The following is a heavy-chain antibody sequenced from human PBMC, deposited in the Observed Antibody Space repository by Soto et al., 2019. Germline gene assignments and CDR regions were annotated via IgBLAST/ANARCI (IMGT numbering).Heavy chain of an antibody. V-gene: IGHV1-2*02. Sequence: QVQLVQSGAEVKKPGASVKVACKAPSYSFTAYFMPWVRQAPGQGLEWMVWINPNNGATHYGLSFHGRVTMTRDTSISTAYMELSSLRSDDTAVYYCASHDPGARFDPWGQGTLVIVSS. CDR3: ASHDPGARFDP. CDR2: INPNNGAT. D-gene: IGHD1-1*01. J-gene: IGHJ5*02. CDR1: SYSFTAYF.